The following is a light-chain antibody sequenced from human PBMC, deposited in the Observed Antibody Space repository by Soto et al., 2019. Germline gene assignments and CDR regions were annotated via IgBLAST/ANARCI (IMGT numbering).Light chain of an antibody. CDR1: HSVGPN. CDR3: QHYNTWFSWT. CDR2: GAS. V-gene: IGKV3-15*01. J-gene: IGKJ1*01. Sequence: EIVMTQSPATLSVSPGETANLSCRASHSVGPNLAWYQQRPGQAPRLLIYGASTRATGVPAKVSGGGSGTEFTLTITSLQSEDFAVDDWQHYNTWFSWTFDQVTKVEIK.